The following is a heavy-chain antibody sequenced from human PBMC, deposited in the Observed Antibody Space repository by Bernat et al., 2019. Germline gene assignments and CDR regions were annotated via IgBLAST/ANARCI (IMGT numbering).Heavy chain of an antibody. CDR1: GFTVSSNY. D-gene: IGHD3-22*01. CDR3: ARDPYDSSGYYGGGDY. J-gene: IGHJ4*02. V-gene: IGHV3-66*01. Sequence: EVQLVESGGGLVQPGGSLRLSCAASGFTVSSNYMSWVRQAPGKGLEWVSVIYSGGSTYYAASVKGRFTISRDNSKNTLYLQMNSLRAEDTAVYYCARDPYDSSGYYGGGDYWGQGTLVTVSS. CDR2: IYSGGST.